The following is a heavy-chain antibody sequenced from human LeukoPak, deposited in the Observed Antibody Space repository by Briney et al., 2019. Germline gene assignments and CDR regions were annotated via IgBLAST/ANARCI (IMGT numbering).Heavy chain of an antibody. CDR2: INSDGSST. V-gene: IGHV3-74*01. Sequence: GGSLRLSCAASGFTFSSYWMHWVRQAPGKGLVWVSRINSDGSSTSYADSVKGRFTISRDNAKNTLYLQMNSLRAEDTAVYYCAREFICSGGSCYPDYWGQGTMVTVSS. J-gene: IGHJ3*01. CDR3: AREFICSGGSCYPDY. CDR1: GFTFSSYW. D-gene: IGHD2-15*01.